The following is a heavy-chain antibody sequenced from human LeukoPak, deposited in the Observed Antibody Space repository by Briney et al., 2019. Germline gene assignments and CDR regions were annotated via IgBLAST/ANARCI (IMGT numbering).Heavy chain of an antibody. CDR1: GGSISSGGYS. CDR2: IYHSGST. V-gene: IGHV4-30-2*01. CDR3: AGSYYYDSSGYAEIFDY. Sequence: PSETLSLTCAVSGGSISSGGYSWSWIRQPPGKGLEWIGYIYHSGSTYYNPSLKSRVTISVDRSKNQFSLKLSSVTAADTAVYYCAGSYYYDSSGYAEIFDYWGQGTLVTVSS. J-gene: IGHJ4*02. D-gene: IGHD3-22*01.